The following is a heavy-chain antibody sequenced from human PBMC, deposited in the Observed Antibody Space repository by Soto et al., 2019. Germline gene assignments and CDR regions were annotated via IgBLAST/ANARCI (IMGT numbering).Heavy chain of an antibody. CDR2: IIPMLGIA. J-gene: IGHJ4*02. V-gene: IGHV1-69*02. CDR3: ANRGYSYGFVIY. Sequence: VASVKVSCKASGGTFSSYTFSWVRQAPGQGLEWMGRIIPMLGIANYAQKFQGRVTITADKSTSTAYMELSSLRSEDTVVYYCANRGYSYGFVIYWGQGTLVTVSS. D-gene: IGHD5-18*01. CDR1: GGTFSSYT.